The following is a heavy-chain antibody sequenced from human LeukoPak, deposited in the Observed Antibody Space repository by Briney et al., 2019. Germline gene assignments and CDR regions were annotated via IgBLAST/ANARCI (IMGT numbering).Heavy chain of an antibody. D-gene: IGHD1-26*01. CDR2: ISYDGSNK. CDR1: GSTFSSYA. Sequence: GGSLRLSCAASGSTFSSYAMHWVRQAPGKGLEWVAVISYDGSNKYYADSVKGRFTISRDNSKNTLYLQMNSLRAEDTAVYYCAREVGATASFDYWGQGTLVTVSS. CDR3: AREVGATASFDY. V-gene: IGHV3-30*04. J-gene: IGHJ4*02.